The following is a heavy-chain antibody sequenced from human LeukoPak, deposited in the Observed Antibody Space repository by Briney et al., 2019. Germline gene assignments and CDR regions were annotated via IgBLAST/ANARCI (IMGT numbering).Heavy chain of an antibody. CDR2: IVPILGIA. D-gene: IGHD3-3*01. CDR3: ARARITIFGVVINYYYYGMDV. CDR1: GGTFSSYA. V-gene: IGHV1-69*04. Sequence: SVKVSCKASGGTFSSYASSWVRQAPGQGLEWMGKIVPILGIANYAQKFQGRVTITADKSTSTAYMELSSLRSEDTAVYYCARARITIFGVVINYYYYGMDVWGQGTTVTVSS. J-gene: IGHJ6*02.